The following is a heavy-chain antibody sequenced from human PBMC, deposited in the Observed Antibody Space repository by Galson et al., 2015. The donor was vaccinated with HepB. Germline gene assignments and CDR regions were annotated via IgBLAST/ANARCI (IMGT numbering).Heavy chain of an antibody. D-gene: IGHD2-2*01. CDR1: GFTFSSYA. CDR3: AKGGPGYCSSTSFYYMDV. J-gene: IGHJ6*03. V-gene: IGHV3-30*18. Sequence: SLRLSCAASGFTFSSYAMHWVRQAPGKGLEWVAVISYDGSNKYYADSVKGRFTISRDNSKNTLYLQMNSLRAEDTAVYYCAKGGPGYCSSTSFYYMDVWGKGTTVTVSS. CDR2: ISYDGSNK.